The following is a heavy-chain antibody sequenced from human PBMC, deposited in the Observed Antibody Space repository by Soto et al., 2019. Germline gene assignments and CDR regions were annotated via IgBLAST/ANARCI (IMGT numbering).Heavy chain of an antibody. CDR2: IYHSGST. D-gene: IGHD3-22*01. CDR1: GGSISSGGYS. V-gene: IGHV4-30-2*01. Sequence: TLSLTCAVSGGSISSGGYSWSWIRQPPGKGLEWIGYIYHSGSTYYNPSLKSRVTISVDRSKNQFSLKLSSVTAADTAVYYCASTIYYDSSGYPLGGGYYGMDVWGQGTTVTVSS. CDR3: ASTIYYDSSGYPLGGGYYGMDV. J-gene: IGHJ6*02.